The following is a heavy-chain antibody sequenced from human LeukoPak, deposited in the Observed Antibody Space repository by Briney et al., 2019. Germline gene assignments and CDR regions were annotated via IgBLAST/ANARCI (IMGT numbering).Heavy chain of an antibody. D-gene: IGHD4-11*01. J-gene: IGHJ1*01. CDR1: AYTFDDYG. CDR3: ARDDSGDYLEYIRH. Sequence: GGSLRLSCVAYAYTFDDYGMSWVRQAPGKGLEWVAGINWNGRSPDYADSVKGRFTVSRDDAENSLYLQMNSLRAEDTAHYYCARDDSGDYLEYIRHWGQGTLVTVSS. CDR2: INWNGRSP. V-gene: IGHV3-20*04.